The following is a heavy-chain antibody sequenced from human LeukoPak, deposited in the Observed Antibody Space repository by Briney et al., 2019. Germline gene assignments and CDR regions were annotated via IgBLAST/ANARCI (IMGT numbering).Heavy chain of an antibody. CDR2: ISTSGST. CDR3: ASPRTSYRYTFDY. J-gene: IGHJ4*02. D-gene: IGHD5-18*01. CDR1: VASISNYY. Sequence: SETLSLTCAVSVASISNYYWSWIRQAPGKGLEWIGYISTSGSTNYNPSLKSRVSISLDTSDNRFSLNLNFVTAADTAVYFCASPRTSYRYTFDYWGPGALVTVSS. V-gene: IGHV4-4*09.